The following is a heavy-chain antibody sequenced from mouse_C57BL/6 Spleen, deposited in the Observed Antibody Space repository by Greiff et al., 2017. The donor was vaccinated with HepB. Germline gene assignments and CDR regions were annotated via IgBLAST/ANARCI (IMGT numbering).Heavy chain of an antibody. J-gene: IGHJ4*01. Sequence: EVQLQQSGPELVKPGASVKISCKASGYSFTDYNMNWVKQSNGKSLEWIGVINPNYGTTSYNQKFKGKATLTLDQYSSTAYMQLNSLTSEDSAVYYCAIITPVVRYAMDYWGQGTSVTVSS. D-gene: IGHD1-1*01. CDR2: INPNYGTT. CDR1: GYSFTDYN. V-gene: IGHV1-39*01. CDR3: AIITPVVRYAMDY.